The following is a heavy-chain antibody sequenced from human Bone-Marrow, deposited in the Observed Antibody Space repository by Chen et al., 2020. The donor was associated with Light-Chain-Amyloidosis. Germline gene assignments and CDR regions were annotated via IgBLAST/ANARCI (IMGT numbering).Heavy chain of an antibody. D-gene: IGHD2-21*01. J-gene: IGHJ4*02. CDR1: NCW. V-gene: IGHV5-51*01. Sequence: NCWIGCVRQMPGKGLGWMGVIYPDDSDARYSPSFEGQVTISADKSXXXXXXXXXXXXXXDTAMYYCARRRDGYNFDYWGQGTLVTVXS. CDR3: ARRRDGYNFDY. CDR2: IYPDDSDA.